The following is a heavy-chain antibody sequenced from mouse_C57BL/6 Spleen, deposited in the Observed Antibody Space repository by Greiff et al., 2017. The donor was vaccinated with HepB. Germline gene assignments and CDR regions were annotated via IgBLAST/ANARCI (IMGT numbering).Heavy chain of an antibody. Sequence: VQLQQPGAELVRPGSSVKLSCKASGYTFTSYWMHWVKQRPIQGLEWIGNIDPSDSETHYNQKFKDKATLTVDKSSSTAYMQLSSLTSEDSAVYYCARSTMIREAWFAYWGQGTLVTVSA. D-gene: IGHD2-4*01. CDR1: GYTFTSYW. CDR3: ARSTMIREAWFAY. CDR2: IDPSDSET. V-gene: IGHV1-52*01. J-gene: IGHJ3*01.